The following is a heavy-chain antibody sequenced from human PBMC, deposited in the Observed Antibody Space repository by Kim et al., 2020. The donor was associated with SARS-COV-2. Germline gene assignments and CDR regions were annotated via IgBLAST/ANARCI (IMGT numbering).Heavy chain of an antibody. Sequence: GESLKISCAASGFTFSSYAMHWVRQAPGKGLEWVAVISYDGSNKYYADSVKGRFTISRDNSKNTLYLQMNSLRAEDTAVYYCARGVGQQLPRDYWGQGTL. CDR1: GFTFSSYA. J-gene: IGHJ4*02. CDR3: ARGVGQQLPRDY. D-gene: IGHD6-13*01. CDR2: ISYDGSNK. V-gene: IGHV3-30-3*01.